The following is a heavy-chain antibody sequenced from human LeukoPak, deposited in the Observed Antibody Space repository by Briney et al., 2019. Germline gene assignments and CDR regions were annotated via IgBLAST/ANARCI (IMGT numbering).Heavy chain of an antibody. CDR2: ISGSGGST. CDR1: GFTFSSYA. J-gene: IGHJ4*02. V-gene: IGHV3-23*01. CDR3: AKDLDVPAASPLFDY. D-gene: IGHD6-6*01. Sequence: SGGSLRLSCAASGFTFSSYAMSWVRQAPGKGLEWVSAISGSGGSTYYADSVKGRFTISRDNSKNTLYLQMNSLRAEDTAVYYCAKDLDVPAASPLFDYWGQGTLVTVSS.